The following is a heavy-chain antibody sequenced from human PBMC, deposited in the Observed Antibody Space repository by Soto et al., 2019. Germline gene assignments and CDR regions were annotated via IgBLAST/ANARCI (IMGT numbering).Heavy chain of an antibody. D-gene: IGHD6-19*01. CDR2: IYYSGST. V-gene: IGHV4-59*01. CDR3: ARGGSGWSSIQREYFQH. CDR1: GGSISSYY. J-gene: IGHJ1*01. Sequence: QVQLQESGPGLVKPSETLSLTCTVSGGSISSYYWSWIRQPPGKGLEWIGYIYYSGSTNYNPSLKSRVTISVDTSKNQFSLKLSSVTAADTAVYYCARGGSGWSSIQREYFQHWGQGTLVTVSS.